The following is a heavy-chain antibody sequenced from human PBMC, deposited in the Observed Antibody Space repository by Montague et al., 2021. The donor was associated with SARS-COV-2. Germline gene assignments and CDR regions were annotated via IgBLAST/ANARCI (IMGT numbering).Heavy chain of an antibody. Sequence: SETLSLTCAVSGVSNTSTNWWSLVRQPPGKGLEWIGEISYGGIATYNPSLKSRATISMDRSRNLFSLKLSSVTAADTAIYYCAGKVLTVPADYWGQGTLVTVS. J-gene: IGHJ4*02. CDR2: ISYGGIA. CDR1: GVSNTSTNW. CDR3: AGKVLTVPADY. V-gene: IGHV4-4*02. D-gene: IGHD4-11*01.